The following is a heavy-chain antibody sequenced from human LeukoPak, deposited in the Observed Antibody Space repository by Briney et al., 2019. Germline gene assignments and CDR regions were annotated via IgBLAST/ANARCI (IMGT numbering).Heavy chain of an antibody. CDR3: ARVLSGYDLSRNFDY. CDR1: GYTFTSYG. V-gene: IGHV1-18*01. J-gene: IGHJ4*02. D-gene: IGHD5-12*01. Sequence: GASVKVSCKASGYTFTSYGISWVRQAPGQGLEWMGWISAYNGNTNYAQKLQGRVTMTTDTSTSTAYMELRSLRSDDTAVYYCARVLSGYDLSRNFDYWGQGTLVTVSS. CDR2: ISAYNGNT.